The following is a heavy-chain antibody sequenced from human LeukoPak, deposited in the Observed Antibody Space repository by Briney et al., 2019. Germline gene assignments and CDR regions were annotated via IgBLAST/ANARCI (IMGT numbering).Heavy chain of an antibody. CDR1: GYTLTSYY. J-gene: IGHJ3*02. V-gene: IGHV1-46*01. Sequence: ASVKVSCKASGYTLTSYYMHWVRQAPGQGLEWMGIINPSGGSTSYAQKFQGRVTMTRDTSISTAYMELSRLRSDDTAVYYCARAGRSSWDDAFDIWGQGTMVTVSS. D-gene: IGHD6-13*01. CDR3: ARAGRSSWDDAFDI. CDR2: INPSGGST.